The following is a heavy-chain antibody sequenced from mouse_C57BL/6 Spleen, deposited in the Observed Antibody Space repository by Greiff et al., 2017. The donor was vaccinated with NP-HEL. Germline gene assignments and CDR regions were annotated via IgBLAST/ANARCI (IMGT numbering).Heavy chain of an antibody. CDR2: ISSGSSTI. V-gene: IGHV5-17*01. CDR1: GFTFSDYG. J-gene: IGHJ2*01. D-gene: IGHD4-1*01. Sequence: EVKLVESGRGLVKPGGSLKLSCAASGFTFSDYGMHWVRQAPEKGLEWVAYISSGSSTIYYADTVKGRFTISRDNAKNTLFLQMTSLRSEDTAMYYCARNWDRGFDYWGQGTTLTVSS. CDR3: ARNWDRGFDY.